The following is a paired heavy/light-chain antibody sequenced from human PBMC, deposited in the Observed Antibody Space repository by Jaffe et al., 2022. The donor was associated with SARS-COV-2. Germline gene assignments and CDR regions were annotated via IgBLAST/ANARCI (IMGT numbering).Heavy chain of an antibody. CDR2: INPNDGGT. Sequence: QVQLVQSGAEVKKPGASVRVSCKGSAYTFTDYFIHWVRQAPGQGLEWMGWINPNDGGTRYAQKFQGRVTMTRDTSISTGYMELRSLTPDDTAVYYCVREVGHSGRFDPWGQGTLVTVSS. V-gene: IGHV1-2*02. D-gene: IGHD1-26*01. CDR3: VREVGHSGRFDP. CDR1: AYTFTDYF. J-gene: IGHJ5*02.
Light chain of an antibody. CDR2: GNN. CDR3: QSHDSSLSGHV. Sequence: QSVLTQPPSVSGAPGQRVTISCTGSSSNIGAGYDVHWYQQLPGTAPKLLIYGNNNRPSGVPDRFSGSKSGTSASLAITGLQAEDEADYYCQSHDSSLSGHVFGTGTKVTVL. CDR1: SSNIGAGYD. J-gene: IGLJ1*01. V-gene: IGLV1-40*01.